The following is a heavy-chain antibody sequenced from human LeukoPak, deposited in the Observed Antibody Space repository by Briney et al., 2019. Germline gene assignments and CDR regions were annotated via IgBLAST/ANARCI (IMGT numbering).Heavy chain of an antibody. D-gene: IGHD1-26*01. CDR2: IYYSGSN. J-gene: IGHJ5*02. CDR3: ARHEYSGSYYGLSWFDH. Sequence: SXXLSLTCTVSGGSISSSGYYWGWIRQPPGKGLEWIASIYYSGSNYDNPSLKRRVTISVDTSKNQLSLKLSSLTAADTAVYYCARHEYSGSYYGLSWFDHWGQGTLVTVSS. CDR1: GGSISSSGYY. V-gene: IGHV4-39*01.